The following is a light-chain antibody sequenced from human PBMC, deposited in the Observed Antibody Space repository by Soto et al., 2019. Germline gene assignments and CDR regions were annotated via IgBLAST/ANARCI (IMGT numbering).Light chain of an antibody. J-gene: IGKJ1*01. Sequence: DIQMTQSPSTLSASVVDRVTITCLASQSISNWLAWYQQKPGKAPKLLVYDASTLQSGVASRFSGSGSGTEFTLIISGLQPDDSATYYCQQYTNTNNPWMFGQGTKVDI. CDR1: QSISNW. V-gene: IGKV1-5*01. CDR3: QQYTNTNNPWM. CDR2: DAS.